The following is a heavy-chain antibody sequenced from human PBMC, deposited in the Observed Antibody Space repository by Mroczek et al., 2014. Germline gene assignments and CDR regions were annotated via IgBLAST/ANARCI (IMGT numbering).Heavy chain of an antibody. CDR2: INPNSGGT. CDR3: ARDRGANRWELRRGRAFDI. CDR1: GYTFTGYY. J-gene: IGHJ3*02. Sequence: QVQLVQSGAEVKKPGASVKVSCKASGYTFTGYYMHWVRQAPGQGLEWMGWINPNSGGTNYAQKFQGRVTMTRDTSISTAYMELSRLRSDDTAVYYCARDRGANRWELRRGRAFDIVGTKGQVVHRLF. V-gene: IGHV1-2*02. D-gene: IGHD1-26*01.